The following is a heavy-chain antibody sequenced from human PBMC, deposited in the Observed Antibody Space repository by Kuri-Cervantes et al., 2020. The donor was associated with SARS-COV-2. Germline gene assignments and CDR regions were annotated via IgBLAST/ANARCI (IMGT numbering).Heavy chain of an antibody. D-gene: IGHD3-3*01. CDR3: ARDGGVVIPWFDP. Sequence: LSLTGAASGFTFSSCSMNWVRQAPGKGLEWVSSISSSSSYTYYADSVKGRFTISRDNAKNSLYLQMNSLRAEDTAVYYCARDGGVVIPWFDPWGQGTLVTVSS. CDR1: GFTFSSCS. CDR2: ISSSSSYT. J-gene: IGHJ5*02. V-gene: IGHV3-21*01.